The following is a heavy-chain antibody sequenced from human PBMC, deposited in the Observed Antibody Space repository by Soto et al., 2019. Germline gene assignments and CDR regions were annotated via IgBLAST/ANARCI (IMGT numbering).Heavy chain of an antibody. V-gene: IGHV1-3*01. CDR1: GYTFTSYA. D-gene: IGHD2-15*01. Sequence: QVQLVQSGAEVKKPGASVKVSCKASGYTFTSYAMHWVRQAPGQRLEWMGWINAGNGNTKYSQKFQGRVTITRDTAARKAYVELSSLRSEDTAVYYCARGPGGPAGPGDYWGQGTLVTVSS. J-gene: IGHJ4*02. CDR2: INAGNGNT. CDR3: ARGPGGPAGPGDY.